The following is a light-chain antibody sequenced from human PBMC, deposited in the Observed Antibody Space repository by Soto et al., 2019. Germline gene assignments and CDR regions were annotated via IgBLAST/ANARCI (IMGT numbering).Light chain of an antibody. V-gene: IGLV1-51*01. CDR2: EHN. CDR3: ATCDSSLRAVV. Sequence: QSVLTQPPSVSAAPGLKVTISCSGSISNIGVNYVSWYQQFPGTAPKLLIYEHNNQPSGIPYRFSGSTSGTSATLGITGLQTGDEGDYYSATCDSSLRAVVFGGGTKLTVL. J-gene: IGLJ2*01. CDR1: ISNIGVNY.